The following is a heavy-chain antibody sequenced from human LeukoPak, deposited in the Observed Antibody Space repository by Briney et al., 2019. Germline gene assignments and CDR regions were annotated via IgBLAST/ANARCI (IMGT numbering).Heavy chain of an antibody. CDR1: GFTFSSYW. CDR2: IKQDGSEK. V-gene: IGHV3-7*01. CDR3: ARGGRKQQLAQDRNDY. Sequence: GGSLRLSCAASGFTFSSYWMSWVRQAPGKGLEWVANIKQDGSEKYYVDSVKGRFTISRDNAKNSLYLQMNSLRAEDTAVYHCARGGRKQQLAQDRNDYWGQGTLVTVSS. D-gene: IGHD6-13*01. J-gene: IGHJ4*02.